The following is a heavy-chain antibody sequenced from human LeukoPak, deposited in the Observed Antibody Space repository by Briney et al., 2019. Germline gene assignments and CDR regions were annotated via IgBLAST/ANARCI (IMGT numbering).Heavy chain of an antibody. D-gene: IGHD3-22*01. J-gene: IGHJ3*02. Sequence: SETLSLTCTVSGGSISSYYWSWIRQPPGKGLEWIGYIYYSGSTNYNPSLKSRVTISVDTSKNQFSLELSSVTAADTAVYYCARVKVIDAFDIWGQGTMVTVSS. V-gene: IGHV4-59*01. CDR1: GGSISSYY. CDR2: IYYSGST. CDR3: ARVKVIDAFDI.